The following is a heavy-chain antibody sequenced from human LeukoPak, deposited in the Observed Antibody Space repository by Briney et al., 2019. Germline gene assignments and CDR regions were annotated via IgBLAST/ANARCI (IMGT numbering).Heavy chain of an antibody. CDR3: ARLDCSGGSCSSGTYYFDC. J-gene: IGHJ4*02. V-gene: IGHV4-34*01. D-gene: IGHD2-15*01. Sequence: SETLSLTCAVYGGSFSGYYWSWIRQPPGKGLEWLGEINHSGSTNYNPSLKSRVTISVDTSNNQFSLRLNSVTAADTAVYYCARLDCSGGSCSSGTYYFDCWGQGTLVTVSS. CDR1: GGSFSGYY. CDR2: INHSGST.